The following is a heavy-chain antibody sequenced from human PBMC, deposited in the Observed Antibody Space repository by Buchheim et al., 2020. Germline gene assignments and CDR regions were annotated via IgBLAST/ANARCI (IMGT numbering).Heavy chain of an antibody. CDR3: ARGATELGYCSTASCYGSNYYMDV. V-gene: IGHV3-53*01. J-gene: IGHJ6*03. Sequence: EVQLVESGGGLIQPGGSLRLSCAASAFTVSSNYMTWVRQAPGKGLEWVSVIDSGGTTYYADSVKGRFPISRDISKNTLYLQMNSLRAEDTAVYYCARGATELGYCSTASCYGSNYYMDVWGKGTT. D-gene: IGHD2-2*01. CDR2: IDSGGTT. CDR1: AFTVSSNY.